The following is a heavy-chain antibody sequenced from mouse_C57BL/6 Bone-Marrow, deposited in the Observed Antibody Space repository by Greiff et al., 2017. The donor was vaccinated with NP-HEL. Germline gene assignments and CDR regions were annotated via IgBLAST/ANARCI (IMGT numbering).Heavy chain of an antibody. CDR2: FYPGSGSI. D-gene: IGHD2-2*01. V-gene: IGHV1-62-2*01. CDR1: GYTFTEYT. CDR3: ARHEDHGYDEGYYAMDY. Sequence: VQLQQSGAELVKPGASVKLSCKASGYTFTEYTIHWAKQRSGQGLEWIGWFYPGSGSIKYNEKFKDKATLTADKSSSTVYMELSRLTSEDSAVYFCARHEDHGYDEGYYAMDYWGQGTSVTVSS. J-gene: IGHJ4*01.